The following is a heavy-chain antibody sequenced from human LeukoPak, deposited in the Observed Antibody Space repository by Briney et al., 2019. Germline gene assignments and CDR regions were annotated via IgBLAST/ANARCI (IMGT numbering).Heavy chain of an antibody. CDR3: ARDMPLGSSWYKGGDY. CDR2: IIPIFGTA. D-gene: IGHD6-13*01. CDR1: GGTFSSYA. J-gene: IGHJ4*02. V-gene: IGHV1-69*13. Sequence: ASVKVSCKASGGTFSSYAISWVRQAPGQGLEWMGGIIPIFGTANYAQKFQGRVTITADESTSTAYMELSRLRSDDTAVYYCARDMPLGSSWYKGGDYWGQGTLVTVSS.